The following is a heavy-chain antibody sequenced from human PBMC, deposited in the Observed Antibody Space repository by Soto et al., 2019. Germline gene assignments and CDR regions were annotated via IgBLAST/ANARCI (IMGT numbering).Heavy chain of an antibody. Sequence: ASVKVSCKSSGYTFTTYYMHCVRQAPGQGLEWLGIINPNGGSTTYAQKFQGRVTMTRDTSTSTVYLELSSLRSEDTAVYYCARAGYCSGGTCFHGNCDYWGQGTLVTVSS. V-gene: IGHV1-46*01. J-gene: IGHJ4*02. D-gene: IGHD2-15*01. CDR1: GYTFTTYY. CDR2: INPNGGST. CDR3: ARAGYCSGGTCFHGNCDY.